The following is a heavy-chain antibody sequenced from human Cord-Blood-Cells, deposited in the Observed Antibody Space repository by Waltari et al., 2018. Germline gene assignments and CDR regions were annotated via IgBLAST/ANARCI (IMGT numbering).Heavy chain of an antibody. D-gene: IGHD2-2*01. Sequence: QVQLQESGPGLVKPSETLSLTCTVSGYSISSAYYWGWIRQPPGKGLEWIGSIYHSGSTYHNPSLKSRVTISVDTSKNQFSLKLSSVTAADTAVYYCARGRVYDIVVVPAAKGAFDIWGQGTMVTVSS. V-gene: IGHV4-38-2*02. CDR1: GYSISSAYY. CDR3: ARGRVYDIVVVPAAKGAFDI. CDR2: IYHSGST. J-gene: IGHJ3*02.